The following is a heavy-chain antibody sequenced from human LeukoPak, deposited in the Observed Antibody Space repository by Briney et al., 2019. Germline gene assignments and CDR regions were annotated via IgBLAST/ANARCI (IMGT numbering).Heavy chain of an antibody. J-gene: IGHJ4*02. D-gene: IGHD3-22*01. CDR3: AKSGYYYDSSGYYYNDY. Sequence: GRSLRLSCAASGFTFSSYGMHWVRQAPGKGLEWVAVISYDGSNKYYADSVKGRFTISRDNSKNTLYLQMNSLRAEDTAVYYCAKSGYYYDSSGYYYNDYWGQGTLVTVSS. CDR2: ISYDGSNK. CDR1: GFTFSSYG. V-gene: IGHV3-30*18.